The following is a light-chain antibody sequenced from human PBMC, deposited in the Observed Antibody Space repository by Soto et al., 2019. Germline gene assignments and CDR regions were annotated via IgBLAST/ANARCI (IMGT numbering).Light chain of an antibody. J-gene: IGLJ1*01. V-gene: IGLV2-8*01. CDR3: SPYVRRTNSAV. Sequence: QSVLTQPPSASGSPGQSVTISCTGTGSDVGGYNYVSWYQQHPGKVPKLMIYEDTKRPSGGPDRFSGSTSGNTASLTVSGLQAEDDADYYCSPYVRRTNSAVFGTGPKV. CDR2: EDT. CDR1: GSDVGGYNY.